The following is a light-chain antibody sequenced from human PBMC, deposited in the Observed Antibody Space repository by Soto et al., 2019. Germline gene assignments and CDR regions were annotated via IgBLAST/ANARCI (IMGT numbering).Light chain of an antibody. CDR3: QSCSSWPPVHT. CDR2: DAS. V-gene: IGKV3-11*01. J-gene: IGKJ4*01. CDR1: QSVKSY. Sequence: ENVLTQSPVTLSVSPGERATLSCRASQSVKSYLAWYQQKPGQAPRLLIYDASTRAAGIPARFSGSGSGTDFTLTISSLDSEDFAVYYCQSCSSWPPVHTFGGGTKVEIK.